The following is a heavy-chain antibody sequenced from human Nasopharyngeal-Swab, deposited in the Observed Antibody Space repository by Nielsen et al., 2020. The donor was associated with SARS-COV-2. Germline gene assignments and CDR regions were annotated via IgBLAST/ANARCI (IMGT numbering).Heavy chain of an antibody. CDR1: GYTYTCYA. V-gene: IGHV7-4-1*02. Sequence: ASVKVSCKASGYTYTCYAMNWVRQAPGQGLEWMGWINTNTGNPTYAQGFTGRFVFSLDTSVSTAYLQISSLKAEDTAVYYCARPGWEPYTYYYYGMDVWGQGTTVTVSS. CDR2: INTNTGNP. J-gene: IGHJ6*02. CDR3: ARPGWEPYTYYYYGMDV. D-gene: IGHD1-26*01.